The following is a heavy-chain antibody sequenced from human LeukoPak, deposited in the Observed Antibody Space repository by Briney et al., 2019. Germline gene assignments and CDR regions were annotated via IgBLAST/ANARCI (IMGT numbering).Heavy chain of an antibody. CDR2: INPNSGGT. V-gene: IGHV1-2*06. CDR3: ARDPDWNYVVDY. CDR1: GYTFTGYY. J-gene: IGHJ4*02. D-gene: IGHD1-7*01. Sequence: GASVKVSCKASGYTFTGYYMHWVRQAPGQGLEWMGRINPNSGGTNYAQKFQGGVTMTRDTSISTAYMELSRLRSDDTAVYYCARDPDWNYVVDYWGQGTLVTVSS.